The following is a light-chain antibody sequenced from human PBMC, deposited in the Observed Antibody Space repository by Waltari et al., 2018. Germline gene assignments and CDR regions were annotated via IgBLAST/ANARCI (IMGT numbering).Light chain of an antibody. Sequence: QSVLTQPPSVSGAPGQRVTIACTGSGPNYGAGFDVHWYPRVPRAPPKLPIYGSSSRPLGVPDRFFGSTSGTSASLAIIGLQAEDEADYYCQSYDITLRVVFGGGTKLTVL. CDR1: GPNYGAGFD. CDR2: GSS. CDR3: QSYDITLRVV. J-gene: IGLJ3*02. V-gene: IGLV1-40*01.